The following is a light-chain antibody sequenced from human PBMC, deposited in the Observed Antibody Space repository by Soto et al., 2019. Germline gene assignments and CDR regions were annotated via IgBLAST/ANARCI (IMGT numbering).Light chain of an antibody. CDR1: QSVSSN. Sequence: EIVMTQSPVTLSVSPGERATLSCRASQSVSSNLAWYQQNPGQAPRLLIYGASTRATGIPARFSGSGSGTEFTLTISSLQSEDFAVYYCHQYNNWPPWTFGQGTKVEIK. V-gene: IGKV3-15*01. CDR3: HQYNNWPPWT. CDR2: GAS. J-gene: IGKJ1*01.